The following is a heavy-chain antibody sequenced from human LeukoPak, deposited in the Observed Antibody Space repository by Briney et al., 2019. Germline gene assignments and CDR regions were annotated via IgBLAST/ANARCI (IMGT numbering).Heavy chain of an antibody. CDR1: GGTFSSYA. V-gene: IGHV1-69*13. Sequence: SVKVSCKASGGTFSSYAISWVRQAPGQGLEWMGGIIPIFGTANYAQKFQGRVTITADESTSTAYMELSSLRSEDTAVYYCARDLVIRYGSGSYYNRPPHGMDVWGQGTTVTVSS. CDR3: ARDLVIRYGSGSYYNRPPHGMDV. J-gene: IGHJ6*02. D-gene: IGHD3-10*01. CDR2: IIPIFGTA.